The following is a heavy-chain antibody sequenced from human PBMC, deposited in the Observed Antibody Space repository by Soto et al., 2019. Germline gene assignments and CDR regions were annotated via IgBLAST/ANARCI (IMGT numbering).Heavy chain of an antibody. D-gene: IGHD6-6*01. Sequence: GGSLRLSCAASGFTFSSYAMSWVRQAPGKGLEWVSAISGSGGSTYYADSVKGRFTISRDNSKKRLYLQMNSLRAEDTAVYYCAKDLPKTDSSSGYWGQGTLVTVSS. CDR2: ISGSGGST. CDR1: GFTFSSYA. J-gene: IGHJ4*02. V-gene: IGHV3-23*01. CDR3: AKDLPKTDSSSGY.